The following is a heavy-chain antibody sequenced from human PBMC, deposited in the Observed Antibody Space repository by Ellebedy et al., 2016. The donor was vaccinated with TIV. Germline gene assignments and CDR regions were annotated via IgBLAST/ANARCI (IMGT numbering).Heavy chain of an antibody. CDR1: GCSINSHY. Sequence: MPSETLSLTCSVSGCSINSHYLSWIRQPPGKGLEWIAYIYYTGTTNSNPSLKSRVTVLVDTSKNQFSLRLTSVTAADTAVYYCARGNGGISPFDYWGQGTLVTVSS. V-gene: IGHV4-59*11. J-gene: IGHJ4*02. D-gene: IGHD2-15*01. CDR2: IYYTGTT. CDR3: ARGNGGISPFDY.